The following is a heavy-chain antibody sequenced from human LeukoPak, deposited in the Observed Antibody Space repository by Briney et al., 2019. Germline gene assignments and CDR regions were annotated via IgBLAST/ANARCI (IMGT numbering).Heavy chain of an antibody. CDR2: INAGNGKT. CDR3: ARGIWGRDNKDYYFDY. D-gene: IGHD2-21*01. J-gene: IGHJ4*02. Sequence: ASVQVSCKACVYTFTNYAMKWVRQAPGQRLEWMGWINAGNGKTKSSQKFQDRVTITRDTSASTAYMELNSLRSEDTAVYYCARGIWGRDNKDYYFDYWGQGSLVTVSS. CDR1: VYTFTNYA. V-gene: IGHV1-3*01.